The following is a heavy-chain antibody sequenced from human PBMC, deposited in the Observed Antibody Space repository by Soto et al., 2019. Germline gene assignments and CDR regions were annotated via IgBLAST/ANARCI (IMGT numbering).Heavy chain of an antibody. J-gene: IGHJ6*03. CDR2: ISSSSSYI. CDR1: GFTFSSYS. CDR3: ASTNSRPYYMDV. V-gene: IGHV3-21*01. Sequence: EVQLVESGGGLVKPGGSLRLSCAASGFTFSSYSMNWVRQAPGKGLEWVSSISSSSSYIYYADSVKGRFTISRDNAKNSLYLQMNSLRAEDTAVYYCASTNSRPYYMDVWGKGTTVTVSS. D-gene: IGHD6-13*01.